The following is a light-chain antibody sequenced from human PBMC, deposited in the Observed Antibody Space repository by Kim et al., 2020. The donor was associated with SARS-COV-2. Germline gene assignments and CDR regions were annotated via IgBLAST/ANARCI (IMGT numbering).Light chain of an antibody. V-gene: IGKV3-11*01. CDR2: DAS. CDR3: QQRTSWPTVT. CDR1: QGISSY. J-gene: IGKJ4*01. Sequence: VLTQSPAALSLSPGERATLSCRASQGISSYLAWYQQKPGQAPRLLTYDASNRATGIPARFSGSGSGTDFTLTISSLEPEDFAVYYCQQRTSWPTVTFGGGTKVEI.